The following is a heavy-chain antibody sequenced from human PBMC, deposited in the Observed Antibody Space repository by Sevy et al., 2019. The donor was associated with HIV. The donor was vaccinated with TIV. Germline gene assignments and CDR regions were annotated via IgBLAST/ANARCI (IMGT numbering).Heavy chain of an antibody. CDR2: IKQDGSEK. J-gene: IGHJ5*02. CDR1: GFTFSSYW. D-gene: IGHD1-26*01. CDR3: ATSGWET. V-gene: IGHV3-7*01. Sequence: GGSLRLSCAASGFTFSSYWMNWIRQAPGKGLEWVANIKQDGSEKYNLDSVKGRFTISRDNAKNSLYLEMTTLRAEDTAVYYCATSGWETWGQGTLVTVSS.